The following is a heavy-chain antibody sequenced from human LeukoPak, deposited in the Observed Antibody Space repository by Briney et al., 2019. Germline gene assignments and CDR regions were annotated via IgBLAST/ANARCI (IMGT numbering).Heavy chain of an antibody. CDR3: ARSAEHCNNGVCFTDYYMDV. D-gene: IGHD2-8*01. CDR2: INPNSGGT. Sequence: RASVKVSCKASGYTFTGYYMHWVRQAPGQGLEWMRWINPNSGGTNYAQKFQGRVTMTRDTSISTAYVELSSLTSDDTAVYFCARSAEHCNNGVCFTDYYMDVWGKGTTVTVSS. J-gene: IGHJ6*03. CDR1: GYTFTGYY. V-gene: IGHV1-2*02.